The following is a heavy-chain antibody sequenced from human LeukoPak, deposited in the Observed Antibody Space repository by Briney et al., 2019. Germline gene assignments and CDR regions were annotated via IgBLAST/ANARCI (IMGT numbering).Heavy chain of an antibody. V-gene: IGHV3-33*01. Sequence: QPGRSLRLSCVASGLTFRNYGLHWVRQAPGKGLEGVAVIWYDGSNKYYADSVKGRFTISRDNSKNTLYLQMNSLRAEDTAVYYCASQRGYTYDYWGQGTLVAVSS. CDR3: ASQRGYTYDY. CDR2: IWYDGSNK. J-gene: IGHJ4*02. D-gene: IGHD5-18*01. CDR1: GLTFRNYG.